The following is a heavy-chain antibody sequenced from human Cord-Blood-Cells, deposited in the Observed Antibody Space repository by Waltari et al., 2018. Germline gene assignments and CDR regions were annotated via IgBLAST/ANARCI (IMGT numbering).Heavy chain of an antibody. CDR2: INHSGST. CDR1: GGSFSGYY. Sequence: QVQLQQWGAGLLKPSETLSLTCAVYGGSFSGYYWSWIRHPPGKGLEWIGEINHSGSTNYNPSLKSRVTISVDTSKNQFSLKLSSVTAADTAVYYCARALPANYYYGMDVWGQGTTVTVSS. V-gene: IGHV4-34*01. J-gene: IGHJ6*02. CDR3: ARALPANYYYGMDV.